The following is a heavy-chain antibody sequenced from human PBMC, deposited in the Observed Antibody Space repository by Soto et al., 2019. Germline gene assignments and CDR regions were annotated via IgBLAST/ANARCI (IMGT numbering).Heavy chain of an antibody. CDR1: GGTFSSYA. Sequence: SVKVSCKASGGTFSSYAISWVRQAPGQGLEWMGGVIPIFGTANYAQKFQGRVTIAADESTSTAYMELSSLRSEDTAVYYCARDSKEEYSSSSAGWYFDYWGQGTLVTVSS. J-gene: IGHJ4*02. V-gene: IGHV1-69*13. CDR2: VIPIFGTA. CDR3: ARDSKEEYSSSSAGWYFDY. D-gene: IGHD6-6*01.